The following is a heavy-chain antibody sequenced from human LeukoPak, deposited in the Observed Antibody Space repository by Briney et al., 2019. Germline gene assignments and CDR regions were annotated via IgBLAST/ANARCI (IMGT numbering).Heavy chain of an antibody. CDR1: GFTFDDYG. CDR3: AKILSGTYSFDL. V-gene: IGHV3-20*04. J-gene: IGHJ4*02. Sequence: GWSLRLSCAASGFTFDDYGMSWVRQAPGKGLEWVSGINWNGGSTGYADSVKGRFTISRDNAKNSLYLQMNSLRAEDTAVYYCAKILSGTYSFDLWGQGTLVTVSS. D-gene: IGHD1-26*01. CDR2: INWNGGST.